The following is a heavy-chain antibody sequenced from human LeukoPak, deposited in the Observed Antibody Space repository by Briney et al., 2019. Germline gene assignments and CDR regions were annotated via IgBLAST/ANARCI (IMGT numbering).Heavy chain of an antibody. CDR2: ISGSGGST. CDR1: GFTFSSYA. CDR3: AKVYGRTRDGYNRY. D-gene: IGHD5-24*01. V-gene: IGHV3-23*01. J-gene: IGHJ4*02. Sequence: AGGSLRLSCAASGFTFSSYAMSWVRQAPGKGLEWVSAISGSGGSTYYADSVKGRFTISRDNSKNTLYLQRNSLRAEDTAVYYCAKVYGRTRDGYNRYWGQGTLVTVSS.